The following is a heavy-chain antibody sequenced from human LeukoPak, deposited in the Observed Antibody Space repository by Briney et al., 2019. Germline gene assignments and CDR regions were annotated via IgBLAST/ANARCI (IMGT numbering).Heavy chain of an antibody. CDR3: ARFFGSGSPFDP. CDR1: GFTFSSYA. J-gene: IGHJ5*02. V-gene: IGHV3-53*04. D-gene: IGHD3-10*01. Sequence: GGSLRLSCAASGFTFSSYAMTWVRQAPGKGLEWVSVIYSGGSTFYADSVKGRFTISRNKSTNTLSLQMNSLRTEDTAVYHCARFFGSGSPFDPWGQGTLVTVAS. CDR2: IYSGGST.